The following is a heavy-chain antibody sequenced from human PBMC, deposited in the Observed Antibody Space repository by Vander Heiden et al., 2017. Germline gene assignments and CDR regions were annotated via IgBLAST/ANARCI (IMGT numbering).Heavy chain of an antibody. Sequence: QVQLVESGGGVVQPGRSLRLSCVASGFPFSSYGMHWGRQAPGKGLEWVAVIWYDETNKYYADSVKGRFTISRDNSKNTLYLQMNSLGAEDTAVYYCARQLGIIDGVEFWGQGTLVTVST. D-gene: IGHD7-27*01. CDR2: IWYDETNK. V-gene: IGHV3-33*01. J-gene: IGHJ4*02. CDR1: GFPFSSYG. CDR3: ARQLGIIDGVEF.